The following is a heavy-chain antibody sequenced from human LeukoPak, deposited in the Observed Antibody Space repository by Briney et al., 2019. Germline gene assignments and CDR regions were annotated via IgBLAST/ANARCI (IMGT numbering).Heavy chain of an antibody. CDR1: GFTFSSYA. Sequence: GGSLRLSCAASGFTFSSYAMHWVRQAPGKGLEWVAVISYDGSNKYYADSVKGRFTISRDNSKNTLYLQMNSLRAEDTAVYYCARDRAEGATLLAISGFDYWGQGTLVTVSS. J-gene: IGHJ4*02. V-gene: IGHV3-30*04. CDR3: ARDRAEGATLLAISGFDY. D-gene: IGHD1-26*01. CDR2: ISYDGSNK.